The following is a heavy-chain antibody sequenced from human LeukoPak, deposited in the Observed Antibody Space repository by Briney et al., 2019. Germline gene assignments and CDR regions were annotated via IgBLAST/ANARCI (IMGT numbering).Heavy chain of an antibody. D-gene: IGHD2-8*02. CDR1: GGSISSGGYS. CDR3: ARDRSLLGGDSYYYMDV. CDR2: IYYSGST. Sequence: SETLSLTCAVSGGSISSGGYSWSWIRQPPGKGLEWIGYIYYSGSTYYNPSLKSRVTISVDTSKNQFSLKLSSVTAADTALYYCARDRSLLGGDSYYYMDVWGKGTTVTVSS. J-gene: IGHJ6*03. V-gene: IGHV4-30-4*07.